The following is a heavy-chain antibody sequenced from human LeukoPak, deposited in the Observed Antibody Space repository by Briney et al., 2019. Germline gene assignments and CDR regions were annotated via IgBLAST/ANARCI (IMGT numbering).Heavy chain of an antibody. D-gene: IGHD6-19*01. Sequence: SETLSLTCNVSGGSISSSSYYWGWIRQPPGKGLEWIGSIYHSGSTYYNPSLKSRVTISVDTSKNQFSLKLSSVTAADTAVYYCARDGLVAGDAFDIWGQGTMVTVSS. CDR3: ARDGLVAGDAFDI. CDR2: IYHSGST. V-gene: IGHV4-39*07. CDR1: GGSISSSSYY. J-gene: IGHJ3*02.